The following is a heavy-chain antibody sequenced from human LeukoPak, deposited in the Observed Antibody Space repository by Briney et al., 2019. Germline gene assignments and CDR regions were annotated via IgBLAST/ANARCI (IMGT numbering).Heavy chain of an antibody. D-gene: IGHD1-1*01. V-gene: IGHV3-64D*09. J-gene: IGHJ4*02. CDR2: ISNNGGSS. CDR3: VKITSVTGGDC. Sequence: GGSLRLSCSASGFTFSAYAMYWVRQAPGKGLEYVSGISNNGGSSFYADSVKGRFTISKDNSKNTLYLQMSSLRAEDTAVYYCVKITSVTGGDCWGQGTRLTVSS. CDR1: GFTFSAYA.